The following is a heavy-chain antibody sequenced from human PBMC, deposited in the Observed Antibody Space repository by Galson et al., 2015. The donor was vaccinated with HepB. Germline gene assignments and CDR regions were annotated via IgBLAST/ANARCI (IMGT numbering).Heavy chain of an antibody. J-gene: IGHJ4*02. CDR2: ISYDGSNK. CDR3: AKDILLYYYDSSGLDY. D-gene: IGHD3-22*01. CDR1: GFTLSSYG. Sequence: SLRLSCAASGFTLSSYGMHWVRRAPGKGLEWVASISYDGSNKYYAHSVKGRFTISRNNSKNKLYLQMNSRRAEDTAVYYCAKDILLYYYDSSGLDYWGQGTLVTVSS. V-gene: IGHV3-30*18.